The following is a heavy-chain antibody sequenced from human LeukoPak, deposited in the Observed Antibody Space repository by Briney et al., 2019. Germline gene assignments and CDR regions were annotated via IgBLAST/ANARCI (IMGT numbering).Heavy chain of an antibody. J-gene: IGHJ6*02. Sequence: GGSLRLSCAASGFTFSNYAMSWVRQAPGKGLEWVSAISGSGGSTYYAGSVKGRFTISRDNSKNTLYLQMNSLRAEDTALYYCAKNVLRFLEWLLSPPYGMDVWGQGTTVTVSS. V-gene: IGHV3-23*01. CDR2: ISGSGGST. D-gene: IGHD3-3*01. CDR1: GFTFSNYA. CDR3: AKNVLRFLEWLLSPPYGMDV.